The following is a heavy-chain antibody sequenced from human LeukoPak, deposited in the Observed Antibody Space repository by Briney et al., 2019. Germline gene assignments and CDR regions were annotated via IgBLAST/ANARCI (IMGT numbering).Heavy chain of an antibody. CDR1: GYTFTSYD. Sequence: ASVKVSCKASGYTFTSYDINWVRQATGQGLEWMGWMNPNSGNTGYAQKFQGRVTMTRNTSISTAYMELSSLRSEDTAVYYCARAFDHGVVARRFLDYWGQGTLVTVSS. V-gene: IGHV1-8*01. J-gene: IGHJ4*02. CDR2: MNPNSGNT. D-gene: IGHD2-15*01. CDR3: ARAFDHGVVARRFLDY.